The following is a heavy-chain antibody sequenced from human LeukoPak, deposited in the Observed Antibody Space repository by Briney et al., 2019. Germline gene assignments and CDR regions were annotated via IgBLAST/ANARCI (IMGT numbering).Heavy chain of an antibody. Sequence: ASVKVSCKASGYTFTSYGISWVRQAPGQGLEWMGWMSPNSGDTGYAQKFQGRVTMTSDSSISTAYMELSSLRSEDTAIYYCVRTPPNWGFDYWGQGTLVTVSS. D-gene: IGHD7-27*01. J-gene: IGHJ4*02. CDR3: VRTPPNWGFDY. CDR1: GYTFTSYG. V-gene: IGHV1-8*02. CDR2: MSPNSGDT.